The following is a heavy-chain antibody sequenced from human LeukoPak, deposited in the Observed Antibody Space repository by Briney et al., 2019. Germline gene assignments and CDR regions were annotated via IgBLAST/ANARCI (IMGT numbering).Heavy chain of an antibody. CDR1: GFTFSSYW. CDR2: IKQDGSEK. CDR3: ARDLGSIASDY. Sequence: PGGSLRLSCAASGFTFSSYWMSWVRQAPGKGLEWVANIKQDGSEKYYVDSVKGRLTISRDNAKNSLYLQMNSLRAEDTAVYYCARDLGSIASDYWGQGTPVTVSS. V-gene: IGHV3-7*01. J-gene: IGHJ4*02. D-gene: IGHD6-6*01.